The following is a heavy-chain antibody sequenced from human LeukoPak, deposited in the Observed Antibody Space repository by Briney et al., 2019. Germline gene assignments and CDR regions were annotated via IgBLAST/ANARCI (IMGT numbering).Heavy chain of an antibody. Sequence: ASVKVSCKASGYTFTSYGISWVRQAPGQGLEWMGWISAYNGNTNYAQKLQGRVTMTTDTSTSTAYMELRSLRSDDTAVYYCARDRYYYDSSGYLSYWGQGTLVTVSS. J-gene: IGHJ4*02. CDR2: ISAYNGNT. V-gene: IGHV1-18*01. CDR3: ARDRYYYDSSGYLSY. CDR1: GYTFTSYG. D-gene: IGHD3-22*01.